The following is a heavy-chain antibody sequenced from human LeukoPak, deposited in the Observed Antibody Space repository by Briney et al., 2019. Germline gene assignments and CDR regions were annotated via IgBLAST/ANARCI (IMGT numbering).Heavy chain of an antibody. CDR3: ARVGILNDFWSGYPFDP. CDR2: IIPIFGTA. D-gene: IGHD3-3*01. V-gene: IGHV1-69*01. Sequence: SVKVSCKASGGTFSSYAISWVRQAPGQGLEWMGGIIPIFGTANYAQRFQGRVTITADASTSTAYMELSSLRSEDTAVYYCARVGILNDFWSGYPFDPWGQGTLVTVSS. J-gene: IGHJ5*02. CDR1: GGTFSSYA.